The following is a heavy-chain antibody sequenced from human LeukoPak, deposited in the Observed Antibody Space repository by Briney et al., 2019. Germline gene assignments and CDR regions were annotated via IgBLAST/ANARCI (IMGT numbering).Heavy chain of an antibody. Sequence: GGSVRVSCTASGYTFTSYEMNWVRQAAGQGLEWMGWINPNSGRTGYAQKFQGRVTMTANTSISTAYIELRSLRFDDTAVYYCARGRSLFAAAGTYHYWGQGTLITVSS. CDR3: ARGRSLFAAAGTYHY. J-gene: IGHJ4*02. CDR1: GYTFTSYE. CDR2: INPNSGRT. D-gene: IGHD6-13*01. V-gene: IGHV1-8*01.